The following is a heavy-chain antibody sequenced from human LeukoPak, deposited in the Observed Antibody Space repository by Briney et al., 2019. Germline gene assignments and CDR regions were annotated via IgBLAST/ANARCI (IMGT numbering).Heavy chain of an antibody. CDR1: GFTFSSYA. CDR3: AKKAQYNGNYPLDY. J-gene: IGHJ4*02. CDR2: IYENGGTT. D-gene: IGHD1-26*01. Sequence: GGSLRLSCAASGFTFSSYAMSWVRQAPEKGLEFVSGIYENGGTTYYADSVKGRFSISRDNSKNTLYLQMNSLRAEDTALYFCAKKAQYNGNYPLDYWGQGTLVTVSS. V-gene: IGHV3-23*01.